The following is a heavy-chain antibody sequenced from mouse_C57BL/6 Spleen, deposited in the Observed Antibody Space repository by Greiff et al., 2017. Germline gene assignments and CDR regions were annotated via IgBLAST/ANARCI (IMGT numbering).Heavy chain of an antibody. V-gene: IGHV1-64*01. J-gene: IGHJ3*01. CDR3: ARRGDYYGNYGFAY. CDR1: GYTFTSYW. Sequence: QVQLQQPGAELVKPGASVKLSCKASGYTFTSYWMHWVKQRPGQGLEWIGMIHPNSGSTNYNEKFKSKATLTVDKSSSTAYMLLSSLTSEDSAVYFCARRGDYYGNYGFAYWGQGTLVTVSA. CDR2: IHPNSGST. D-gene: IGHD2-1*01.